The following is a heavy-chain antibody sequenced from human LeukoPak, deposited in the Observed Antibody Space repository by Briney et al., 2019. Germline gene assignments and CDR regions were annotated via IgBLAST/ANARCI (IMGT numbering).Heavy chain of an antibody. CDR1: GGTFSSYA. J-gene: IGHJ4*02. V-gene: IGHV1-69*01. D-gene: IGHD1-26*01. CDR2: IIPIFGTA. CDR3: ARVGRYSGSYYDY. Sequence: SVKVSCKASGGTFSSYAISWVRRAPGQGLEWMGGIIPIFGTANYAQKFQGRVTITADESTSTAYMELSSLRSEDTAVYYCARVGRYSGSYYDYWGQGTLVTVSS.